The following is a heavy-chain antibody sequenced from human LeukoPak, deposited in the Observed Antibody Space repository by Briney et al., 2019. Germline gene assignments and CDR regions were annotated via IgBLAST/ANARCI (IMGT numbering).Heavy chain of an antibody. CDR3: TTDLADLNYGSGTY. Sequence: MTGGSLRLSCAASGFTFSNAWMSWVRQAPGKGLEWVGRIKSKTDGGTTDYAAPVKGRFTISRDDSRNTLYLQMNSLKTEDTAVYYCTTDLADLNYGSGTYWGQGTLVTVSS. CDR2: IKSKTDGGTT. CDR1: GFTFSNAW. D-gene: IGHD3-10*01. V-gene: IGHV3-15*01. J-gene: IGHJ4*02.